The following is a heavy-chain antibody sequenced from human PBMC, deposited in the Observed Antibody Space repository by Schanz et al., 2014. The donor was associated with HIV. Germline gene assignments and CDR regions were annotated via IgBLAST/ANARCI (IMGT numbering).Heavy chain of an antibody. CDR3: AKAEAVIAARPGGFDY. D-gene: IGHD6-6*01. CDR1: GFTFSTYA. Sequence: EVQLVESGGGLVQPGGSLRLSCAASGFTFSTYAMNWVRQAPGKGLEWVSAINSGGRTYYADSVKGRFTISRDNSKNTLYLQMNSLRTEDTAVYYCAKAEAVIAARPGGFDYWGQGTLVTVSS. CDR2: INSGGRT. V-gene: IGHV3-23*04. J-gene: IGHJ4*02.